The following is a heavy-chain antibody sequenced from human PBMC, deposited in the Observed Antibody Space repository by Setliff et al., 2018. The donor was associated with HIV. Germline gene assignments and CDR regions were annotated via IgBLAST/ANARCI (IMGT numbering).Heavy chain of an antibody. CDR1: GYTLSELS. J-gene: IGHJ4*02. D-gene: IGHD4-17*01. Sequence: ASVKVSCKVSGYTLSELSIHWVRQAPGKGLEWMGGFDPQHVETIYAQKFQDRVTLTEKTSTDTAYMELRTLRSEDTAVYYCETFHDTGTLTSFDYWGQGTLVTVSS. CDR2: FDPQHVET. CDR3: ETFHDTGTLTSFDY. V-gene: IGHV1-24*01.